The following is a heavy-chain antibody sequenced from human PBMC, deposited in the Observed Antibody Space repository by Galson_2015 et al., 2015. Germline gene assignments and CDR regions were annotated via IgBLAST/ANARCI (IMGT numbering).Heavy chain of an antibody. D-gene: IGHD3-9*01. CDR2: ITSSSSYI. CDR1: GFTFSSYT. V-gene: IGHV3-21*01. CDR3: ARDYYDILTGYRTSGMDV. J-gene: IGHJ6*02. Sequence: SLRLSCAASGFTFSSYTMDWVRQAPGKGLEWVSSITSSSSYIYYADSVKGRFTISRDNARNSLYLQTNSLRAEDAAVYYCARDYYDILTGYRTSGMDVWGQGTTVTVSS.